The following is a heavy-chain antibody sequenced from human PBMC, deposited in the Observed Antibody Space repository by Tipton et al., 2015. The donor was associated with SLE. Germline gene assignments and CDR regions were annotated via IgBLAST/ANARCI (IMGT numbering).Heavy chain of an antibody. V-gene: IGHV3-23*01. Sequence: SLRLSCAASGFTFSSYAMSWVRQAPGKGLEWVSAISGSGGSTYYADSVKGRFTISRDNSKNTLYLQMNSLRAEDTAVYYCASDYGGNSNYFDYWGQGTLVTVSS. CDR2: ISGSGGST. CDR1: GFTFSSYA. D-gene: IGHD4-23*01. J-gene: IGHJ4*02. CDR3: ASDYGGNSNYFDY.